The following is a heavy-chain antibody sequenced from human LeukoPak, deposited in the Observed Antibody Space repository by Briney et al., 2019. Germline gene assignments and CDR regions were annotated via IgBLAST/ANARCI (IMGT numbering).Heavy chain of an antibody. CDR3: ARDIAFVDGGNSGY. Sequence: SVKVSCKASGYTFTGYYMHWVRQAPGQGLEWMGWINPNSGGTNYAQKFQGRVTMTRDTSTSTAYMELSRLRSDDTAVYYCARDIAFVDGGNSGYWGQGTLVTVSS. CDR1: GYTFTGYY. D-gene: IGHD4-23*01. V-gene: IGHV1-2*02. CDR2: INPNSGGT. J-gene: IGHJ4*02.